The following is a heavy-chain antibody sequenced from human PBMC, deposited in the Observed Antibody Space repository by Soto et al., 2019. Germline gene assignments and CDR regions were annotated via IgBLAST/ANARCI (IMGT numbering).Heavy chain of an antibody. D-gene: IGHD2-15*01. CDR2: IYWDEDK. CDR1: GFSLSTSGVG. CDR3: AYLPCSGGSCYWFSFSGMDV. V-gene: IGHV2-5*02. Sequence: QITLKESGPTLVKPPETLTLTGTFSGFSLSTSGVGVAWIRQPPGKALEWLALIYWDEDKRYRPSLESRRTITKDTSKNRVVLTMTNMASVDTATYYCAYLPCSGGSCYWFSFSGMDVWGQGTTITVSS. J-gene: IGHJ6*02.